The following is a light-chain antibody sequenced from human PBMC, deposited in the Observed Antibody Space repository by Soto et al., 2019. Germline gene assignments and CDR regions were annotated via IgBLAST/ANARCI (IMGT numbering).Light chain of an antibody. Sequence: SYELTQLPSVSVSPGQTASITCSGDKLGDKYACWYQQKPGQSPVLVIYQDSKRPSGIPERFSGSNSGNTATLTISGTQAMDEADYYCQAWDRSTVVFGGGTKLTVL. CDR1: KLGDKY. V-gene: IGLV3-1*01. J-gene: IGLJ2*01. CDR3: QAWDRSTVV. CDR2: QDS.